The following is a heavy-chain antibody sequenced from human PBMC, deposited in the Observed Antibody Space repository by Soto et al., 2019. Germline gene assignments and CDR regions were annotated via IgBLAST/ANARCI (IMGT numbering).Heavy chain of an antibody. CDR2: INHSGST. CDR1: GGSFSGYY. D-gene: IGHD3-16*02. J-gene: IGHJ6*02. V-gene: IGHV4-34*01. Sequence: PSETLSLTCAVYGGSFSGYYWSWIRQPPGKGLEWIGEINHSGSTNYNPSLKSRVTISVYTYKNQFSLKLSSVTAADTAVYYCPRVLMITFGAVIVRRYGMDVWGQGTTVTVSS. CDR3: PRVLMITFGAVIVRRYGMDV.